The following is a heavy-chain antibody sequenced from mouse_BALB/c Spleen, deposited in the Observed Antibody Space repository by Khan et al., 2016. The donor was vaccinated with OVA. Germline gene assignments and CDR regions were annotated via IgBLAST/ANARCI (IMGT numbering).Heavy chain of an antibody. CDR3: ARLEDK. V-gene: IGHV2-9*02. Sequence: VQLQESGPGLVAPSQSLSITCTVSGFSLTSYGVHWVRQPPGKGLEWLGVIWAGGSTNYNSALMSRLSTSKANSKSQIFINMDSLKTNDAAMYYCARLEDKWGQGTTLTVSS. J-gene: IGHJ2*01. CDR1: GFSLTSYG. CDR2: IWAGGST.